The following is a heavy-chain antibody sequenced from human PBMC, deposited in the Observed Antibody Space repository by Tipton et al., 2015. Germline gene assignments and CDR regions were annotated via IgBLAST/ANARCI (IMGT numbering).Heavy chain of an antibody. Sequence: TLSLTCDVSGYSISSGYYWGWIRQPPGKGLEWIGSIFHRGDTNYNPSLKSRVTISLDTSKNQFSLKLTSVTAADTAVYYCASRGAGTSHYAMDVWGQGTTVTVSS. CDR1: GYSISSGYY. CDR3: ASRGAGTSHYAMDV. CDR2: IFHRGDT. J-gene: IGHJ6*02. D-gene: IGHD6-19*01. V-gene: IGHV4-38-2*01.